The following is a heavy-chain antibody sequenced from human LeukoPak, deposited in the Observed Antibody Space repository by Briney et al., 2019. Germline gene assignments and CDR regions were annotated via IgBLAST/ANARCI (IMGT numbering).Heavy chain of an antibody. CDR2: ISGSNSYT. D-gene: IGHD3-22*01. Sequence: GGSLRLSCGASGFTFSTYYMSWIRQAPGKGLEWLSYISGSNSYTNYADSVKGRFTISRDNSKNSLYLQMNRLRAEDTAVYYCARDRGENYDSSGCYDYWGQGTLVTVSS. CDR3: ARDRGENYDSSGCYDY. CDR1: GFTFSTYY. V-gene: IGHV3-11*06. J-gene: IGHJ4*02.